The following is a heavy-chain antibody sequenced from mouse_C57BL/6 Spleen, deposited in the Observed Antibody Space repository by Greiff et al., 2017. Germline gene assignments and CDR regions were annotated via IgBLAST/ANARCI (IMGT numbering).Heavy chain of an antibody. J-gene: IGHJ3*01. V-gene: IGHV1-80*01. CDR1: GYAFSSYW. CDR3: ARGGGGYDYERDWFTY. CDR2: IYPGDGDT. D-gene: IGHD2-4*01. Sequence: QVQLQQSGAELVKPGASVKISCKASGYAFSSYWMNWVKQRPGKGLEWIGQIYPGDGDTNYNGKFKGKATLTADKSSSTAYMQLSSLTSEDSAVYFCARGGGGYDYERDWFTYWGQGTLVTVSA.